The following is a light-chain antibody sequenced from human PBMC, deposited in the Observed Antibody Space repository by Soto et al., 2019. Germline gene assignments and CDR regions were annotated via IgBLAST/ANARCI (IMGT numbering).Light chain of an antibody. J-gene: IGLJ1*01. CDR2: EVN. CDR1: SSDVGGYNY. V-gene: IGLV2-8*01. Sequence: QSALTQPPSASGSPGQSVTISCTGTSSDVGGYNYVSWYQQHPGKVPKVSISEVNKRPSGVPDRFSGSKSGNTASLTVSGLQADDEADYYCSSFAGTFFVFGTGTKVTVL. CDR3: SSFAGTFFV.